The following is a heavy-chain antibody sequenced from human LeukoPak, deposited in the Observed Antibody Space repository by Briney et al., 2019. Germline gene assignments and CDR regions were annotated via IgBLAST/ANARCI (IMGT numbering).Heavy chain of an antibody. J-gene: IGHJ4*02. Sequence: GGSLRLSCAASGFTVSSNYMSWVRQAPGKGLEWVSVIYSGGSTYYADSVKGRFTISRDNSKNTLYLQMNSLRAEDTAVYYCARYCSGGSCYFDYWGQGTLVTASS. V-gene: IGHV3-66*01. CDR2: IYSGGST. CDR1: GFTVSSNY. CDR3: ARYCSGGSCYFDY. D-gene: IGHD2-15*01.